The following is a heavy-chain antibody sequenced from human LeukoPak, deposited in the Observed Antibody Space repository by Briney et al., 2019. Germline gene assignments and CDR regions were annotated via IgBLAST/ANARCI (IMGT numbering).Heavy chain of an antibody. D-gene: IGHD2-21*02. Sequence: KSGGSLRLSCAASGFSFSSYTMSWVRQAPGKGLEWVGRIKSKTDGGTTDYAAPVKGRFTISRDDSKNTLYLQMNSLKTEDTAVYYCTTDACGGDCYYFDYWGQGTLVTVSS. CDR2: IKSKTDGGTT. J-gene: IGHJ4*02. CDR1: GFSFSSYT. CDR3: TTDACGGDCYYFDY. V-gene: IGHV3-15*01.